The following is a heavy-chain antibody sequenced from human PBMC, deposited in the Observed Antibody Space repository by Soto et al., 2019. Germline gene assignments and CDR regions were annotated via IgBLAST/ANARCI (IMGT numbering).Heavy chain of an antibody. CDR1: GFTFSSYS. CDR2: ISSSSSYI. CDR3: ARDLLKGGRLRY. D-gene: IGHD1-26*01. Sequence: EVQLVESGGGLVKPGGSLRLSCAASGFTFSSYSMNWVRQAPGKGLEWVSSISSSSSYIYYADSVKGRFTISRDNAKNSLYLQMNSLRAEDTAVYYCARDLLKGGRLRYWGQGTLVTVSS. J-gene: IGHJ4*02. V-gene: IGHV3-21*01.